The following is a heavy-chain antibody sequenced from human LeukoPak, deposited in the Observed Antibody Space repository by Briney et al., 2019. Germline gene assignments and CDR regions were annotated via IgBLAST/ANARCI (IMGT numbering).Heavy chain of an antibody. CDR1: GYSISSGYY. Sequence: SETLSLTCTVSGYSISSGYYWGWIRQPPGKGLEWIGSIYHSGSTYYNPSLKSRVTISVDTSKNQFSLKLSSVTAADTAVYYCARDPRGYSSSSSGNTFDYWGQGTLVTVSS. CDR2: IYHSGST. D-gene: IGHD6-6*01. J-gene: IGHJ4*02. V-gene: IGHV4-38-2*02. CDR3: ARDPRGYSSSSSGNTFDY.